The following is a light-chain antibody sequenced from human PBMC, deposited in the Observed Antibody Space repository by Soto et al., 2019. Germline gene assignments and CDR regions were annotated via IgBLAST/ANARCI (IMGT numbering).Light chain of an antibody. CDR1: ISDVGDSNF. CDR2: EVN. Sequence: QSVLTQPASVSGSAGQSITISCTGTISDVGDSNFISWYQHSPGKAPRLLIYEVNNRPSGVSKRFSGSKAGNTASLTISGLLDDDEDDYFCASFRSGTILVFGSGTKVTV. J-gene: IGLJ1*01. CDR3: ASFRSGTILV. V-gene: IGLV2-14*01.